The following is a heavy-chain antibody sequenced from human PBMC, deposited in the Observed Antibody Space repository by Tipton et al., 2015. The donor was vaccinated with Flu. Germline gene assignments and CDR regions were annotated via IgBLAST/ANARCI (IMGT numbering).Heavy chain of an antibody. D-gene: IGHD4-17*01. V-gene: IGHV4-59*01. CDR3: ASGPTVWGNWFGP. CDR1: GGSISSYY. CDR2: IYYSGST. J-gene: IGHJ5*02. Sequence: LRLSCTVSGGSISSYYWSWIRQPPGKGLEWIGNIYYSGSTNYNPSLKSRVTISVDTSKNQFSLKLSSVTAVDTAVYYCASGPTVWGNWFGPWGQGTLVTVSS.